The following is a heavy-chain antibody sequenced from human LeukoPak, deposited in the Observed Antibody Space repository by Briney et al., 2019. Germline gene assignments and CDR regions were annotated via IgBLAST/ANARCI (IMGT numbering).Heavy chain of an antibody. Sequence: PSETLSLTCTVSGGSISSSSYYWGWIRQPPGKGLEWIGTIHHSGNTYNNPSLKSRVTISVDTSKNQFSLKLSSVTAADTAVYYWGREGYGSGPPPNVFDIWGKETMVTVS. D-gene: IGHD3-10*01. J-gene: IGHJ3*02. CDR3: GREGYGSGPPPNVFDI. CDR2: IHHSGNT. CDR1: GGSISSSSYY. V-gene: IGHV4-39*07.